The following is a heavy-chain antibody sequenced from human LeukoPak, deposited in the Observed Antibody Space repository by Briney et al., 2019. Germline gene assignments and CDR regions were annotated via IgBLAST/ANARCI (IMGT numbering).Heavy chain of an antibody. D-gene: IGHD6-13*01. CDR1: GGSISSYY. V-gene: IGHV4-59*01. CDR2: IYYSGST. J-gene: IGHJ4*02. Sequence: SETHSLTCTVSGGSISSYYWSWIRQPPGKGLEWIGYIYYSGSTNYNPSLKSRVTISVDTSKNQFSLKLSSVTAADTAVYYCARTPSIAAAGIFDYWGQGILVTVSS. CDR3: ARTPSIAAAGIFDY.